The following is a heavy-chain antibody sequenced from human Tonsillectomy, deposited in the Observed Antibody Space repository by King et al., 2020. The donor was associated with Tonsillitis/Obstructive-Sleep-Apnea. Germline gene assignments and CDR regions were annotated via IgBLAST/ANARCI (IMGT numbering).Heavy chain of an antibody. CDR1: GFTFISYA. D-gene: IGHD6-6*01. J-gene: IGHJ4*02. V-gene: IGHV3-23*04. CDR2: ISGSGGST. Sequence: VQLVESGGGLVQPGGSLRLSCAASGFTFISYAMSWVRQAPGKGLEWVSAISGSGGSTYYADSVKGRFTISSDNSKITLYLQMNSLRAEDTAEYDCAKDWGDIAARPRHFDYWRQGTLVTVSS. CDR3: AKDWGDIAARPRHFDY.